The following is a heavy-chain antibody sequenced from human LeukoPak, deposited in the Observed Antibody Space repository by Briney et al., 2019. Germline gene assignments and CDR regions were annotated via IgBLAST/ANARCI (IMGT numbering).Heavy chain of an antibody. Sequence: GGSLRLSCAASGFTFSSYAMSWVRQAPGKGLEWVSAISGSGGSSYYADSVKGRFTISRDNSKNTLYLQMNSLRAEDTAVYYCAKDHSRRGYGVTGDYWGQGTLVTVSS. CDR3: AKDHSRRGYGVTGDY. J-gene: IGHJ4*02. D-gene: IGHD4-17*01. CDR1: GFTFSSYA. CDR2: ISGSGGSS. V-gene: IGHV3-23*01.